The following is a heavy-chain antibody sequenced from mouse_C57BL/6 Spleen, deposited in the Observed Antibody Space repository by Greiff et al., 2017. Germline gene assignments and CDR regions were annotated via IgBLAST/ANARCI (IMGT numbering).Heavy chain of an antibody. J-gene: IGHJ4*01. CDR3: ARLTETPFYYAMDD. CDR1: GYSITSGYY. Sequence: EVKLVESGPGLVKPSQSLSLTCSVTGYSITSGYYWNWIRQFPGNKLEWMGYISYDGSNNYNPSLKNRISITRDTSKNQFFLKLNSVTTEDTATYYCARLTETPFYYAMDDWGQGTSVTVSS. CDR2: ISYDGSN. V-gene: IGHV3-6*01.